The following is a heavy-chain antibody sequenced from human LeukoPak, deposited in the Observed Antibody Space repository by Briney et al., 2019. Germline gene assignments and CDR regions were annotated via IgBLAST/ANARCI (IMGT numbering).Heavy chain of an antibody. Sequence: SETLSLTCAVSGGSISSYYWSWIRQHPGEGLEWIGYIFYSGSTNYNPSLKSRVTISVDTSKNQFSLKLSSVTAADTAVYYCARGNVDTAMVWFDYWGQGTLVTVSS. CDR3: ARGNVDTAMVWFDY. V-gene: IGHV4-59*01. D-gene: IGHD5-18*01. CDR1: GGSISSYY. J-gene: IGHJ4*02. CDR2: IFYSGST.